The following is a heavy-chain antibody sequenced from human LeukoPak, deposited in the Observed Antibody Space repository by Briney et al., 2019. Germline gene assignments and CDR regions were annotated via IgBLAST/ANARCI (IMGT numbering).Heavy chain of an antibody. D-gene: IGHD1-26*01. CDR2: ISSNNNYI. CDR1: EFTFSSYT. J-gene: IGHJ4*02. CDR3: ARARRIVGVGYFDY. V-gene: IGHV3-21*04. Sequence: GGSLRLSCAASEFTFSSYTMNWVRQAPGKGLEWVSSISSNNNYIYYADSVKGRFTISRDNAKNSLYLQMNSLRDGDTAIYYCARARRIVGVGYFDYWGQGTLVTVSS.